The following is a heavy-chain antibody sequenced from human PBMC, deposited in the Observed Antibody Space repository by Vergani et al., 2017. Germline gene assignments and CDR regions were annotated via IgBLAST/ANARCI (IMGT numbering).Heavy chain of an antibody. CDR3: AREGGYSSGWYTGEDDY. V-gene: IGHV4-38-2*02. Sequence: QVQLQESGPGLVKPSETLSLTCAVSGYSISSGYYWGWIRQPPGKGLEWIGSIYHSGSTYYNPSLKSRVTISVDTSKNQFSLKLSSVTAADTAVYYCAREGGYSSGWYTGEDDYWGQGILVTVSS. J-gene: IGHJ4*02. CDR2: IYHSGST. CDR1: GYSISSGYY. D-gene: IGHD6-19*01.